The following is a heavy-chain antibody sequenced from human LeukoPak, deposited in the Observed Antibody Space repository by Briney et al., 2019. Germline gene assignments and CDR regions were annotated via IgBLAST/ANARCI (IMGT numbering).Heavy chain of an antibody. D-gene: IGHD6-19*01. CDR1: GGTFSSYA. Sequence: SVKVSCKASGGTFSSYAISWVRQAPGQGLEWMGRIIPIFGTANYAQKFQGRVTITTDESTSTAYMELSSLRSEDTAVYYCARQLGEEQWLVSNWFGPWGQGTLVTVSS. CDR2: IIPIFGTA. CDR3: ARQLGEEQWLVSNWFGP. J-gene: IGHJ5*02. V-gene: IGHV1-69*05.